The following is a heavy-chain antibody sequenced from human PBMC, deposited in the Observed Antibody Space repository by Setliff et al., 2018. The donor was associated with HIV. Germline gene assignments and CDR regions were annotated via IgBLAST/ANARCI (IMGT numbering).Heavy chain of an antibody. CDR1: GYTFSNFY. J-gene: IGHJ4*02. CDR3: AREMTGGHFDD. D-gene: IGHD3-10*01. CDR2: INPGSGAT. Sequence: ASVKVSCKASGYTFSNFYIHWVRQAPGQGLEWVGAINPGSGATFYAQRFQGRVALSRDTSTSTAHMELSSLRSEETALYYCAREMTGGHFDDWGQGTLVTVSS. V-gene: IGHV1-46*01.